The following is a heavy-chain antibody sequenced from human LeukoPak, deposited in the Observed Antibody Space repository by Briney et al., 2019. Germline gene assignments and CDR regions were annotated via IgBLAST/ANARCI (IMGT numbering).Heavy chain of an antibody. J-gene: IGHJ4*02. Sequence: SETLSLTCTVSGGSMNAYYWTWFRQPPGKGLEWIGYIYYSGSTNYNPSLKSRLTISVDTSNNQFSLKLSFVTAADTAVYYCATIAGSSSFWGQGTLVSVSS. CDR2: IYYSGST. V-gene: IGHV4-59*08. CDR1: GGSMNAYY. CDR3: ATIAGSSSF. D-gene: IGHD6-6*01.